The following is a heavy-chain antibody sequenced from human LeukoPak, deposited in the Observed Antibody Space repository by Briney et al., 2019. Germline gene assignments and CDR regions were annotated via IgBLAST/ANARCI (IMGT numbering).Heavy chain of an antibody. CDR1: GFTVSSNY. CDR3: ALPLGPHYGSGINY. D-gene: IGHD3-10*01. CDR2: IYSGGTT. V-gene: IGHV3-53*01. Sequence: GGSLRLSCAASGFTVSSNYMTWVRQAPGKGLEWVSVIYSGGTTYYADSVKGRFTISRDNAKNSLYLQMNSLRAEDTAVYYCALPLGPHYGSGINYWGQGTLVTVSS. J-gene: IGHJ4*02.